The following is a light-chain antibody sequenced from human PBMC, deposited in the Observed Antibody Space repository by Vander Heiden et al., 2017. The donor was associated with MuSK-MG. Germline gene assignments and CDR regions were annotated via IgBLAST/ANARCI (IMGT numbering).Light chain of an antibody. J-gene: IGKJ4*01. CDR3: KQYDKWPPLT. CDR2: GAS. CDR1: QSVSSN. V-gene: IGKV3-15*01. Sequence: EVVMTQSLATLSVSPGERATLSRRAIQSVSSNLAWYQQKPGQAPRLLIYGASTRATDTPDRYSGSGSGTEFTLTISSLQSEDFAVYYCKQYDKWPPLTFGGGTKVEIK.